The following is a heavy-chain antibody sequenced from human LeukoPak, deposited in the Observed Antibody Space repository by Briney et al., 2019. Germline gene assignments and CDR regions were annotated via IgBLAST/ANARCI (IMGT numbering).Heavy chain of an antibody. D-gene: IGHD3-10*01. J-gene: IGHJ4*02. CDR3: GSTSGSYYGPLFFFDY. V-gene: IGHV3-15*01. CDR1: GFTFSNDW. Sequence: PGGSLRLSCAASGFTFSNDWMRWVRQAPGKGLEWVGRITNKIDSGTTDNAAPVKGRFTISRDDSKNTLYLQMNSLRAEETVVYYCGSTSGSYYGPLFFFDYWGQGTLVTVSS. CDR2: ITNKIDSGTT.